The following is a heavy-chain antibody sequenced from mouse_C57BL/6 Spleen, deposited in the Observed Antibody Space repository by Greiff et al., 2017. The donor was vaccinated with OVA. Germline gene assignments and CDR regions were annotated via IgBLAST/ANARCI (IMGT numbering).Heavy chain of an antibody. CDR3: ARSCYYYAMDY. J-gene: IGHJ4*01. CDR1: GYAFSRSW. V-gene: IGHV1-82*01. CDR2: IYPGDGDT. Sequence: QVQLQQSVPELVKPGASVKISCKASGYAFSRSWLTWVQQWPGQGLEWIGRIYPGDGDTNYNGKFKGKATLTADKSSSTAYMQLSSLTSEDAAVYFCARSCYYYAMDYWGQGTSVTVSS.